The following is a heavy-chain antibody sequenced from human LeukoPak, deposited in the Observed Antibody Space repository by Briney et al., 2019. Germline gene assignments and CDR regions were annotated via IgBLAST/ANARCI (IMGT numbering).Heavy chain of an antibody. CDR1: GFTFSSYA. V-gene: IGHV3-30-3*01. CDR2: ISYDGSNK. D-gene: IGHD3-22*01. J-gene: IGHJ4*02. CDR3: AKVWKYYYDSNGYFVD. Sequence: PGGSLRLSCAASGFTFSSYAMHWVRQAPGKGLEWVAVISYDGSNKYYADSVKGRFTISRDNSKNTLYLQMNSLRAEDTAVYYCAKVWKYYYDSNGYFVDWGQGNLVTVSS.